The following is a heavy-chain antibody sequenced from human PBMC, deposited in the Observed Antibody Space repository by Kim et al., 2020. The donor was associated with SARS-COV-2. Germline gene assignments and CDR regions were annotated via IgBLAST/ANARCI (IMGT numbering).Heavy chain of an antibody. Sequence: GGSLRLSCTASGFTFSSYPMHWVRQAPGRGLEYVSAISSDGITTYYAHSVKGRFIISRDNSKNILYLQMGSLRAEDMAVYYCARAQGTTWYDFWGQGILV. V-gene: IGHV3-64*01. D-gene: IGHD2-15*01. CDR1: GFTFSSYP. CDR3: ARAQGTTWYDF. J-gene: IGHJ5*01. CDR2: ISSDGITT.